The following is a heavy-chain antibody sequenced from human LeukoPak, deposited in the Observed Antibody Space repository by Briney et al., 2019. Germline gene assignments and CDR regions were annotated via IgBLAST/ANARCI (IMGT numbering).Heavy chain of an antibody. D-gene: IGHD3-3*01. CDR3: ARELSDDFWSGYYYQYFDY. J-gene: IGHJ4*02. CDR2: INPNSGGT. CDR1: GYTFTGYY. Sequence: EASVKVSCKASGYTFTGYYMHWVRQAPGQGLEWMGWINPNSGGTNYAQKFQGRVTMTRDTSISTAYMELSRLRSDDTAAYYRARELSDDFWSGYYYQYFDYWGQGTLVTVSS. V-gene: IGHV1-2*02.